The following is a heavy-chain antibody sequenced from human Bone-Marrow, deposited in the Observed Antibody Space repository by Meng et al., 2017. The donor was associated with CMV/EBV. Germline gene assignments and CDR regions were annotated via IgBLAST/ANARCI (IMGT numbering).Heavy chain of an antibody. Sequence: RGSLRLSCAASGFTFSRLVMNWVRQAPGKGLEWVSYISKSPTTIHDADSVKGRFTIARDNAKNSLYLQMHSLSAEDTAVYYCVRGISYYFDYWGQGALVTVSS. CDR3: VRGISYYFDY. V-gene: IGHV3-48*04. CDR1: GFTFSRLV. J-gene: IGHJ4*02. D-gene: IGHD3-3*02. CDR2: ISKSPTTI.